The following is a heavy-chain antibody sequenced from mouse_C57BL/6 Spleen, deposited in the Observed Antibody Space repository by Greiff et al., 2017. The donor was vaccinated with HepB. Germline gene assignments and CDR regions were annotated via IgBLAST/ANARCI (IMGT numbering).Heavy chain of an antibody. CDR3: ARGISTEAGSSYFDY. CDR2: IYPGGGYT. J-gene: IGHJ2*01. Sequence: VQLQESGAELVRPGTSVKMSCKASGYTFTNYWIGWAKQRPGHGLEWIGDIYPGGGYTNYNEKFKGKATLTADKSSSTAYMQFSSLTSEDSAIYYCARGISTEAGSSYFDYWGQGTTLTVSS. D-gene: IGHD1-1*01. CDR1: GYTFTNYW. V-gene: IGHV1-63*01.